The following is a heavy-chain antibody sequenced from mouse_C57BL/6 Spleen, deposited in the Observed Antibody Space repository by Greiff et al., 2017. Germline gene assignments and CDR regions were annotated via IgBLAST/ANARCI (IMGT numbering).Heavy chain of an antibody. CDR2: IDPSDSYT. CDR3: ARELGRRNYFDY. D-gene: IGHD4-1*01. Sequence: QVQLQQPGAELVMPGASVKLSCKASGYTFTSYWMHWVKQRPGQGLEWIGEIDPSDSYTNYNQKFKGKSTLTVDKSSSTAYMQLSSLTSEDSAVYYCARELGRRNYFDYWGQGTTLTVSS. V-gene: IGHV1-69*01. J-gene: IGHJ2*01. CDR1: GYTFTSYW.